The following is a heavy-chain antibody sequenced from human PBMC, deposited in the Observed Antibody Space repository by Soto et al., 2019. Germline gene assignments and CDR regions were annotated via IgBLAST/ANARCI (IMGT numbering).Heavy chain of an antibody. CDR2: INPSGDST. D-gene: IGHD2-15*01. CDR1: GYTFTSYY. Sequence: QVQLVQSGAEVKKPGASVKVSCKASGYTFTSYYMHWVRQAPGQGLEWMGIINPSGDSTYAQKFQGRVTMTRDTSTSTVYMVLSSLRSEDTAVYYCTTVYCSGGSCYSIDYWGQGTLVTVSS. V-gene: IGHV1-46*03. J-gene: IGHJ4*02. CDR3: TTVYCSGGSCYSIDY.